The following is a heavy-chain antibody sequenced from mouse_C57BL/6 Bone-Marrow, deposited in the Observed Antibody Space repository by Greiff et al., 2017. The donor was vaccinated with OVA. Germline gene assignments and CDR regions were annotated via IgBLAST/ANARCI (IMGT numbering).Heavy chain of an antibody. CDR1: GYTFTDYE. V-gene: IGHV1-15*01. CDR2: IDPATGGT. D-gene: IGHD2-5*01. J-gene: IGHJ2*01. Sequence: QVQLQQSGAELVRPGASVTLSCKASGYTFTDYEMHWVKQTPVHGLEWIGAIDPATGGTASNQKFKGKAILTADKASITDYMELRSLTSEDSAVYYCTRSYSNYGDFDYWGQGTTLTVSS. CDR3: TRSYSNYGDFDY.